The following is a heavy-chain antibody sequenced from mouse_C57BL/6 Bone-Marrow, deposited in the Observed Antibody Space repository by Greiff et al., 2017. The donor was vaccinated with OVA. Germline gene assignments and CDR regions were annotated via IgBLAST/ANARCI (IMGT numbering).Heavy chain of an antibody. CDR2: RSNKANDYTT. J-gene: IGHJ4*01. Sequence: EVQLVESGGGLVQSGRSLRFSCATSGFTFSDFYMEWVSQAPGKGLEWIAARSNKANDYTTEYSASVKGRFIVSRDTSQIILYLQLNALRAEDTAIYYCARDAREPQYYYAMDYWGQGTSVTVSS. V-gene: IGHV7-1*01. CDR1: GFTFSDFY. CDR3: ARDAREPQYYYAMDY.